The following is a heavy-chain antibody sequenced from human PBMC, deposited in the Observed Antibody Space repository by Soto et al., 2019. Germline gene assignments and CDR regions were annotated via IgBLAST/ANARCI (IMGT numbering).Heavy chain of an antibody. V-gene: IGHV3-13*05. J-gene: IGHJ6*02. CDR1: GLTFNSYD. D-gene: IGHD3-9*01. CDR2: IGSAGDP. Sequence: HGGSLRLSSAASGLTFNSYDMHWVRKDKGKGLEWVSAIGSAGDPYYPGSVKGRFTISRENAKNSLYLQMNSLRAVDTSVYYCARMDILTCTMDIWGQGTTVTVSS. CDR3: ARMDILTCTMDI.